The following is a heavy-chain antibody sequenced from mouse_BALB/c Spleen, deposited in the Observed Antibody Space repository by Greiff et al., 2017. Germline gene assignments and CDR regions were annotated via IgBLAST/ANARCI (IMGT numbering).Heavy chain of an antibody. J-gene: IGHJ3*01. CDR2: IYPGNVNT. D-gene: IGHD1-2*01. CDR3: ARGATALAY. CDR1: GYTFTSYY. V-gene: IGHV1S56*01. Sequence: VQLVESGPELVKPGASVRISCKASGYTFTSYYIHWVKQRPGQGLEWIGWIYPGNVNTKYNEKFKGKATLTADKSSSTAYMQLSSLTSEDSAVYFCARGATALAYWGQGTLVTVSA.